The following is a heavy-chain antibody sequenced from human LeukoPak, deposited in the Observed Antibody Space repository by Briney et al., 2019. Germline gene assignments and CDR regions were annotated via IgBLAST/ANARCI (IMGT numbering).Heavy chain of an antibody. V-gene: IGHV1-18*01. CDR2: ISGYNGNT. D-gene: IGHD3-3*01. CDR1: GYTFTPYV. J-gene: IGHJ6*03. Sequence: ASVKVSCKASGYTFTPYVLSGVRRPPEKGFRGMGWISGYNGNTNYAQKLQGRVTLTTDTSTSTAYMELRSLRSDDTAVYYCAKHDIWSGYYMDVWGKGTTVIVSS. CDR3: AKHDIWSGYYMDV.